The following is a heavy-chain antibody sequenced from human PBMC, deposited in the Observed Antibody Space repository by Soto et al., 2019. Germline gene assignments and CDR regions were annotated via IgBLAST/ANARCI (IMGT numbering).Heavy chain of an antibody. D-gene: IGHD4-17*01. V-gene: IGHV1-58*01. CDR2: IVVGSGST. CDR1: GFTFNSSA. Sequence: SLKVSCKASGFTFNSSAVQWVRQARGQPLEWIGWIVVGSGSTNYAQKFQDRVTITRDMSTSTAYMELSSLRSEDTAVYYCAAATVTTNYYYYGMDVWGQGTTVTVS. J-gene: IGHJ6*02. CDR3: AAATVTTNYYYYGMDV.